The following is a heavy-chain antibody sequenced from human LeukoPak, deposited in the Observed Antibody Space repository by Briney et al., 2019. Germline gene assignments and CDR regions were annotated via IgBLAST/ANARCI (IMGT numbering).Heavy chain of an antibody. CDR1: GFTFSSYW. CDR2: INTDGSNT. J-gene: IGHJ4*02. CDR3: GKSSSWYYFDY. V-gene: IGHV3-74*01. Sequence: GGSLRLSCAASGFTFSSYWMHWVRQAPGKGLVWVSRINTDGSNTNYADSVKGRFTISRDNAKNTLYLQMSSLRAEDTAVYYCGKSSSWYYFDYWGQGTLVTVSS. D-gene: IGHD6-13*01.